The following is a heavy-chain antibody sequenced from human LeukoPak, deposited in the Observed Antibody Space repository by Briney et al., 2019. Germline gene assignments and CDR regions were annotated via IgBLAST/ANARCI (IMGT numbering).Heavy chain of an antibody. Sequence: PGGSLRLSCAASGFTFNTYSMNWVRQAPGKGLEWLAYIRRSPFTIYYADSVMGRFTISTDNANNSLYLQMNSLRGEDTAVYYCVRDRFFSFDFWGQGTVVTVSS. CDR2: IRRSPFTI. J-gene: IGHJ4*02. CDR3: VRDRFFSFDF. CDR1: GFTFNTYS. V-gene: IGHV3-48*01.